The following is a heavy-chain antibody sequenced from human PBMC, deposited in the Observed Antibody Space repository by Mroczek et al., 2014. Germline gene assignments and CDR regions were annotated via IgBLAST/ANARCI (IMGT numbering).Heavy chain of an antibody. D-gene: IGHD4-17*01. J-gene: IGHJ4*02. CDR1: GFTFSSYS. CDR3: ARRGARYDYGDPFDY. Sequence: VQLVESGGGLVKPGGSLRLSCAASGFTFSSYSMNWVRQAPGKGLEWVSSISSSSSYIYYADSVKGRFTISRDNAKNSLYLQMNSLRAEDTAVYYCARRGARYDYGDPFDYWGQGTLVTVSS. V-gene: IGHV3-21*01. CDR2: ISSSSSYI.